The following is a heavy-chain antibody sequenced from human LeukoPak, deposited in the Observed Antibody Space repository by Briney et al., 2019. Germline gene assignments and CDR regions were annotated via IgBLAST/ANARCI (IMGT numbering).Heavy chain of an antibody. J-gene: IGHJ4*02. V-gene: IGHV3-23*01. CDR2: ISGSGGST. D-gene: IGHD2/OR15-2a*01. CDR1: GFTFSSYA. CDR3: AKRLIDVY. Sequence: GGSLILSCAASGFTFSSYAMSWVRQAPGKGLEWVSAISGSGGSTYYADSVKGRFTISRDNSKNTLYLQMNSLRAEGTAVYCGAKRLIDVYWGQGTLVTVSS.